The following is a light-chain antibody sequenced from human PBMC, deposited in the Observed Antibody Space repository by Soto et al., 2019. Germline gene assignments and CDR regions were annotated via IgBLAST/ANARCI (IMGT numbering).Light chain of an antibody. J-gene: IGKJ5*01. Sequence: EIVLTQSPATLSLSPGERATLSCRAGQSVSSRYLAWYQQKPGQAPRLLIYDASYRATGIPARFSGSGSGTEFTLTISSLQSEDFAVYFCQQYNNWPPITFGQGTRLEIK. CDR2: DAS. CDR3: QQYNNWPPIT. V-gene: IGKV3D-15*01. CDR1: QSVSSRY.